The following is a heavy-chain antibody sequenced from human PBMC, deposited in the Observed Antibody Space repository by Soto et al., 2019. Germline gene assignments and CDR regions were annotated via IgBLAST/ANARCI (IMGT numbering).Heavy chain of an antibody. J-gene: IGHJ6*02. V-gene: IGHV1-3*01. CDR1: GYTFTSYA. CDR2: INAGNGNT. Sequence: ASVKVSCKASGYTFTSYAMHWVRQAPGQRLEWMGWINAGNGNTKYSQKFQGRVTITRDTSASTAYMELSSLRYEDTAVYYCAKGRNPSYYYGMDVWGQGTTVTVSS. CDR3: AKGRNPSYYYGMDV.